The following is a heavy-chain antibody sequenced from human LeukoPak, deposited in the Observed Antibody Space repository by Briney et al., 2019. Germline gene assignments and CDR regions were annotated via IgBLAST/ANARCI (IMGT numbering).Heavy chain of an antibody. Sequence: PGGSLRLSCAASGFTFSSYWMHWVRQAPGKGLVWVSRINSDGSSTSYADSVKGRFTISRDNSKNTLYLQMNSLRAEDTAVYYCAREKTSGVVVVTAISPWGQGTLVTVSS. V-gene: IGHV3-74*01. CDR1: GFTFSSYW. CDR2: INSDGSST. J-gene: IGHJ5*02. D-gene: IGHD2-21*02. CDR3: AREKTSGVVVVTAISP.